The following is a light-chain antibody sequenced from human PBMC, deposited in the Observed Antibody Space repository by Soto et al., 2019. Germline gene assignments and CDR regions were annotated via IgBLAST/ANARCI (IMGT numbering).Light chain of an antibody. V-gene: IGKV1-39*01. CDR2: GAS. CDR3: QQTYSTPYT. Sequence: DIQMTQSPSSLSASVGDRVTITCRASQSISNYLNWYQHKPGKAPKLLIYGASGLESGVPSRFSGSGSGADFTLSISRLQPEDFATYYCQQTYSTPYTFGQGTNLEIK. J-gene: IGKJ2*01. CDR1: QSISNY.